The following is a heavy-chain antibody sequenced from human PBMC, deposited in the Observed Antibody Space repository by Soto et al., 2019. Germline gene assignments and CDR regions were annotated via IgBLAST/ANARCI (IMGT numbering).Heavy chain of an antibody. CDR3: ARDQDYANYYYDYGMDV. V-gene: IGHV1-18*01. Sequence: QVQLVQSGAEVKKPGASVKVSCKASGYTFTSYGISWVRQAPGQGLEWMGWISAYNGNTNYAQKLPGRVTMTTDTSTSTAYMELRSLRSDDTAVYYCARDQDYANYYYDYGMDVWGQGTTVTVSS. D-gene: IGHD4-17*01. J-gene: IGHJ6*02. CDR2: ISAYNGNT. CDR1: GYTFTSYG.